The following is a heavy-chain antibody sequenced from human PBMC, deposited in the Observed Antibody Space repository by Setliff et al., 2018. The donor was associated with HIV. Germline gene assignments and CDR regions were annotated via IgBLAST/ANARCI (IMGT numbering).Heavy chain of an antibody. J-gene: IGHJ3*02. D-gene: IGHD5-18*01. CDR2: ISIYNGNT. Sequence: GASVKVSCKASGYTFSSHGISWLRQAAGQGFEWLGWISIYNGNTKYAEKFQGRVTITTDTSSTAYMELRSLYTYDTAVYYCATDRPGYIYGQGHAFEIWGQGTMVTVSS. V-gene: IGHV1-18*01. CDR3: ATDRPGYIYGQGHAFEI. CDR1: GYTFSSHG.